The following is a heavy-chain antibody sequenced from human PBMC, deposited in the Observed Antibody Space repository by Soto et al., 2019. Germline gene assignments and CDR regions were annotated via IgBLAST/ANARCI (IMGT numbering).Heavy chain of an antibody. D-gene: IGHD3-16*02. V-gene: IGHV1-18*01. CDR3: AVGYGLAVGYTEWYFDY. CDR2: ISAYSGKT. CDR1: GYTFNTYG. Sequence: ASVKVSCKGSGYTFNTYGISWVRQAPGQRLEWLGWISAYSGKTDSAQKFQGRLTMTTDASTSTAYMDLRSLTYDDTAIYYCAVGYGLAVGYTEWYFDYWGQGTLVTVSS. J-gene: IGHJ4*02.